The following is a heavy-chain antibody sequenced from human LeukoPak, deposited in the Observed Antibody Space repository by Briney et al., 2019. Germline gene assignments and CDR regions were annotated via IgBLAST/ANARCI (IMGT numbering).Heavy chain of an antibody. CDR3: ARDPGYAIYYFDY. CDR2: ISGNGRST. D-gene: IGHD3-9*01. J-gene: IGHJ4*03. V-gene: IGHV3-23*01. Sequence: GGSLRLSCAASGFTFSTYAMSWVRQAPGKGLEWVSTISGNGRSTYYADSVRGRFTISRDNSKNTLYLQMNSLRAEDTAVYYCARDPGYAIYYFDYWGQGTTVTVSS. CDR1: GFTFSTYA.